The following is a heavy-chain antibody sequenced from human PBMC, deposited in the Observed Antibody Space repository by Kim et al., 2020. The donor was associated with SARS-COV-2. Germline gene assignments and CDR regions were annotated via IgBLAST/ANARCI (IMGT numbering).Heavy chain of an antibody. J-gene: IGHJ4*02. CDR3: ARLEGLGELSLSDY. CDR2: INPNSGGT. D-gene: IGHD3-16*02. Sequence: ASVKVSCKASGYTFTGYYMHWVRQAPGQGLEWMGWINPNSGGTNYAQKFQGRVTMTRDTSISTAYMELSRLRSDDTAVYYCARLEGLGELSLSDYWGQGTLVTVSS. CDR1: GYTFTGYY. V-gene: IGHV1-2*02.